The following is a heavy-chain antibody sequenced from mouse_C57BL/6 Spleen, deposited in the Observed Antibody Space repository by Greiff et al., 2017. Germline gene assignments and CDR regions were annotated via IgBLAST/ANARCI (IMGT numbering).Heavy chain of an antibody. D-gene: IGHD4-1*01. CDR2: ISSGSSTI. V-gene: IGHV5-17*01. Sequence: VQLKESGGGLVKPGGSLKLSCAASGFTFSDYGMHWVRQAPEKGLEWVAYISSGSSTIYYADTVKGRFTISRDNAKNTLFLQMTSLRAEDTAMYYCARRNWDYFDYWGQGTTLTVSS. CDR1: GFTFSDYG. CDR3: ARRNWDYFDY. J-gene: IGHJ2*01.